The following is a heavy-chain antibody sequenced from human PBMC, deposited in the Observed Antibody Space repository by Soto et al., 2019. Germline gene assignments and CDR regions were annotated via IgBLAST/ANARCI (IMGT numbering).Heavy chain of an antibody. CDR1: GGSINSGAYY. D-gene: IGHD3-10*01. J-gene: IGHJ4*02. Sequence: QVELRESGPGLVKASETLSLTCTVSGGSINSGAYYWGWIRQTPGKGLEWMGRVYSSGSMYDSPSPRSRVSISVYKSKNAFSLRLLSVTAADTAMYFCARHLISYGSGNHSPLESWGQGTRVTVSS. CDR3: ARHLISYGSGNHSPLES. V-gene: IGHV4-39*01. CDR2: VYSSGSM.